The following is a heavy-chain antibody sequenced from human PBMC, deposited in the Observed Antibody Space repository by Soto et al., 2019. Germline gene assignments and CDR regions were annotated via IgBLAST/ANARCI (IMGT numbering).Heavy chain of an antibody. J-gene: IGHJ4*02. D-gene: IGHD6-13*01. CDR3: ARDLAAGDY. Sequence: QVQXVXXXXXXXXXXXXXXXSCRXSGYTFTHYYIHWVRQAPGQGLEWLAIINPASGSTNYAQDFQGRVTLTMDTSTTTVYMELSGLRAEDTAIFYCARDLAAGDYWGQGTLVTVSS. V-gene: IGHV1-46*01. CDR1: GYTFTHYY. CDR2: INPASGST.